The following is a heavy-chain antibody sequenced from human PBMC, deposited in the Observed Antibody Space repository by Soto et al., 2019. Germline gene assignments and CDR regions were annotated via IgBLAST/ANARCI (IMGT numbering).Heavy chain of an antibody. Sequence: EVQLVESGGGLVQPGGSLKLSCAASGFTFSGSAMHWVRQASGKGLEWVGRIRSKANSYATAYAASVKGRFTISRDDSKNTAYLQMNSLKTEDTAVYYCTRHVVATIGYYYYGMDVWGQGTTVTVSS. V-gene: IGHV3-73*02. J-gene: IGHJ6*02. CDR1: GFTFSGSA. CDR2: IRSKANSYAT. D-gene: IGHD5-12*01. CDR3: TRHVVATIGYYYYGMDV.